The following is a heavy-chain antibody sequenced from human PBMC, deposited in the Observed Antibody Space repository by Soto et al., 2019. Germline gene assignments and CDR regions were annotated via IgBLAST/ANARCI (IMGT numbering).Heavy chain of an antibody. Sequence: SETLSLTCTVSGGSISSYYWSWIRQPPGKGLEWIGYIYYSGSTNYNPSLKSRVTISVDTSKNQFSLKLSSVTAADTAVYYCATYSSSWPDNWFDPWGQGTLVTVSS. J-gene: IGHJ5*02. CDR3: ATYSSSWPDNWFDP. CDR1: GGSISSYY. D-gene: IGHD6-13*01. V-gene: IGHV4-59*08. CDR2: IYYSGST.